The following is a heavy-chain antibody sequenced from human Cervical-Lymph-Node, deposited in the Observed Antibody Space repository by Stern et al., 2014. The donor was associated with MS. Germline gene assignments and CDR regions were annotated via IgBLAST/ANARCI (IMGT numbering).Heavy chain of an antibody. J-gene: IGHJ4*02. Sequence: VHLVESGAEVKKPGSSVKVSCKASGGTFSSSVISWVRQAPGQGLEWMGGVIPMFQTTNYAQKFQGRVTITADKSTSTAYMELSSLRSEDTAFYYCASGRPVTDYWGQGTLVTVSS. V-gene: IGHV1-69*06. CDR1: GGTFSSSV. CDR2: VIPMFQTT. CDR3: ASGRPVTDY.